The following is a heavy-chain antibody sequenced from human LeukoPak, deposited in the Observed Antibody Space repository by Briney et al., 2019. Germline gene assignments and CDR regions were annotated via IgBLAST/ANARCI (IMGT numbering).Heavy chain of an antibody. CDR1: GYTFTGHY. CDR3: AREGRPEDYYYYYYMDV. J-gene: IGHJ6*03. D-gene: IGHD1-14*01. Sequence: ASVKVSRKASGYTFTGHYMHWVRQAPGQGLEWMGWISPNSGGTNYAQKFQGRVTMTRDTSISTAYMELSRLRSDDTAVYYCAREGRPEDYYYYYYMDVWGKGTTVTVSS. CDR2: ISPNSGGT. V-gene: IGHV1-2*02.